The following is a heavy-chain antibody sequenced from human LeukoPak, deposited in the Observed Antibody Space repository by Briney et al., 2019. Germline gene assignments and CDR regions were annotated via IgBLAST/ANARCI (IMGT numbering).Heavy chain of an antibody. CDR1: GFTFSGYG. D-gene: IGHD3-3*01. Sequence: GGSLRLSCAASGFTFSGYGMTWVRQAPGKGLEWVAVISYDGSNKYYAASVNGRFTITNDNPKTTLYLQMSRLRPQTTTWYYCARGGLERPWSGYNAPDFWGQGTLVAVSS. CDR3: ARGGLERPWSGYNAPDF. CDR2: ISYDGSNK. J-gene: IGHJ4*02. V-gene: IGHV3-33*05.